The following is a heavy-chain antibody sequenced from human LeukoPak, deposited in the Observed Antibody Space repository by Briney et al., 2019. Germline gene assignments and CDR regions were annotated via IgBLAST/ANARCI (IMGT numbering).Heavy chain of an antibody. Sequence: GGSLRLSCAACGFTFSNYAMSWVRQAPGKGLEWVSTISDSGGSTYYADSVKGRFSISRDNSKNTLYLQMNSLRAEDTAVYYCAKDFPTSQFWGQGTLVTVSS. CDR3: AKDFPTSQF. V-gene: IGHV3-23*01. D-gene: IGHD2-2*01. J-gene: IGHJ4*02. CDR1: GFTFSNYA. CDR2: ISDSGGST.